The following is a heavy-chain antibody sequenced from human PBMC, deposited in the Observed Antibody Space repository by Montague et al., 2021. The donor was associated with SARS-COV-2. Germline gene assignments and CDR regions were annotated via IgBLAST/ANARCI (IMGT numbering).Heavy chain of an antibody. V-gene: IGHV4-39*01. CDR2: SYYSGTT. J-gene: IGHJ3*02. CDR3: ARGSYGSGSYHAFDI. Sequence: SETLSLTCTVSGDSFNSPKYYCAWIRQPPGKGLEWIGSSYYSGTTYDXPSLRSQVTMSVDTSKTQFSLKMNSVTAADTAAYYCARGSYGSGSYHAFDIWSQGTVVAVSS. D-gene: IGHD3-10*01. CDR1: GDSFNSPKYY.